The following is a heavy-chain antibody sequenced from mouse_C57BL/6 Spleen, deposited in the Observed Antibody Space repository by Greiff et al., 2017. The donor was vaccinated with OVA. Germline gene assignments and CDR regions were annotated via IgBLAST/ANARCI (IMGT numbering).Heavy chain of an antibody. J-gene: IGHJ2*01. D-gene: IGHD1-1*01. V-gene: IGHV1-63*01. Sequence: LQESGAELVRPGTSVKMSCKASGYTFTNYWIGWAKQRPGHGLEWIGDIYPGGGYTNYNEKFKGKATLTADKSSSTAYMQFSSLTSEDSAIYYCARRDYYGSSGFDYWGQGTTLTVSS. CDR3: ARRDYYGSSGFDY. CDR2: IYPGGGYT. CDR1: GYTFTNYW.